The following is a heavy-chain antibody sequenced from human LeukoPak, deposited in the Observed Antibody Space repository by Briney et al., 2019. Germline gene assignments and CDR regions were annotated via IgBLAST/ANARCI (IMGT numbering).Heavy chain of an antibody. CDR1: GFTFSSYS. CDR2: ISSSSSYI. J-gene: IGHJ4*02. V-gene: IGHV3-21*01. CDR3: ATNSGSYHIDY. Sequence: GGSLRLSCAASGFTFSSYSMNWVRQAPGKGLEWVSSISSSSSYIYYADSVKGRFTISRDNAKNSLYLQMNSLRAEDTAVHYCATNSGSYHIDYWGQGTLVTVSS. D-gene: IGHD1-26*01.